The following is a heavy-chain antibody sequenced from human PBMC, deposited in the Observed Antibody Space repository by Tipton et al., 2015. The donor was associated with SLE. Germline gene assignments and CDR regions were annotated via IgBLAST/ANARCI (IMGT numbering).Heavy chain of an antibody. Sequence: SLRLSCAASGFTFSSYSMNWVRQAPGKGLEWVSYISSSSSTIYYADSVKGRFTISRDNAKNSLYLQMNSLRAEDTAVYYRAKGVSSVVVPAGAFDIWGQGTMVTVSS. CDR3: AKGVSSVVVPAGAFDI. CDR1: GFTFSSYS. J-gene: IGHJ3*02. CDR2: ISSSSSTI. V-gene: IGHV3-48*01. D-gene: IGHD2-2*01.